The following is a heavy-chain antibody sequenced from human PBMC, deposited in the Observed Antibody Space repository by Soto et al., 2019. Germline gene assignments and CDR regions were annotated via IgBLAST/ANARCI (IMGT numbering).Heavy chain of an antibody. CDR1: GGTFTYYG. V-gene: IGHV1-69*01. CDR3: ARDLGTTIAGPPRRETYGWLDP. Sequence: QVQLVQSGAEVKRPGSSVKLSCKASGGTFTYYGISWVRQAPGQCLEWMGGIIPIIGPATYAQKFQGRLTITAGQSTSTAYMELSSLGSEDTALYYCARDLGTTIAGPPRRETYGWLDPWGQGTLVTVSS. CDR2: IIPIIGPA. D-gene: IGHD3-22*01. J-gene: IGHJ5*02.